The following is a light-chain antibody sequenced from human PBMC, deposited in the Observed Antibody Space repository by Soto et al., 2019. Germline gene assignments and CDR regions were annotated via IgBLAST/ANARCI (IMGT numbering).Light chain of an antibody. CDR1: QSVNSW. V-gene: IGKV1-5*01. J-gene: IGKJ1*01. Sequence: DIQMTQSPSTLSASVGDRVTITCRASQSVNSWLAWYQQKPGKAPKLLIYDASSLESGVPSRSSGSGSGTEFTLTISSLQPDDFATYYCQQYNSYSTFGQGPKVDI. CDR2: DAS. CDR3: QQYNSYST.